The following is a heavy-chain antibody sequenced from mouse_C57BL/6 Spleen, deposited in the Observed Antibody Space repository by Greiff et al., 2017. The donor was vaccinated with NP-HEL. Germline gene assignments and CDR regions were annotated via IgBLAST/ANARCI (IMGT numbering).Heavy chain of an antibody. CDR2: INPNNGGT. Sequence: EVQLQESGPELVKPGASVKMSCKASGYTFTDYNMHWVKQSHGKSLEWIGYINPNNGGTSYNQKFKGKATLTVNKSSSTAYMELRSLTSEDSAVYYCARWGYYDYAMDYWGQGTSVTVSS. J-gene: IGHJ4*01. V-gene: IGHV1-22*01. CDR3: ARWGYYDYAMDY. CDR1: GYTFTDYN. D-gene: IGHD2-3*01.